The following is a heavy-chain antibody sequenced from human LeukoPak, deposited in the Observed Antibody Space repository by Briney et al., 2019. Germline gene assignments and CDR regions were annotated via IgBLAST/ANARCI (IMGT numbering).Heavy chain of an antibody. CDR1: GFTVSGNY. CDR2: LYSGGTT. J-gene: IGHJ4*02. V-gene: IGHV3-53*01. CDR3: AKNPAENYYKAFYYFDY. D-gene: IGHD3-10*01. Sequence: GGSLRLSCAISGFTVSGNYMNWVRQAPGKGLEWVSVLYSGGTTSYADSVKGRFTISRDNSKNTLSLQMNSLRAEDTAVYSCAKNPAENYYKAFYYFDYWGQGTLVTVSS.